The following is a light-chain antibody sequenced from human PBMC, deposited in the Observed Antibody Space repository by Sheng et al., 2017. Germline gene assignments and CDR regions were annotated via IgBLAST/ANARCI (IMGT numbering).Light chain of an antibody. CDR2: AAS. CDR1: QSISSY. Sequence: DIQMTQSPSSLSASVGDRVTITCRASQSISSYLNWYQQKPGKAPKLLIYAASSLQSGVPSRFSGSGSGTDFTLTISSLQPEDFATYYCQQYSFYPWTFGRGTKVEI. V-gene: IGKV1-39*01. CDR3: QQYSFYPWT. J-gene: IGKJ1*01.